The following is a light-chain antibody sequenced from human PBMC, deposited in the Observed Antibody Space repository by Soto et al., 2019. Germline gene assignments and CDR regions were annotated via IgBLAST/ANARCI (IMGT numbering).Light chain of an antibody. CDR2: GAS. CDR3: QQYFRSPYT. V-gene: IGKV3-20*01. Sequence: EVVLAQSPGTLSLSPGERATLSCRASQSVSSSYLAWYQQKPGQAPRLLIYGASSRATGIPERFSGGGSGTDFTLTISRLEPEDFAIYYCQQYFRSPYTFGQGTKLEIK. J-gene: IGKJ2*01. CDR1: QSVSSSY.